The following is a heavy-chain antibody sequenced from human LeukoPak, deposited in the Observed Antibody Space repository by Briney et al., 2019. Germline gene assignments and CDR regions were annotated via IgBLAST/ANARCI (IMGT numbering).Heavy chain of an antibody. CDR3: ARIEGNYYYYMDV. CDR1: EYTFISYW. CDR2: IYPSDSDT. V-gene: IGHV5-51*01. Sequence: GESLKISCKGSEYTFISYWIGWVRQMPGKGLEWMGIIYPSDSDTRYSPSFQDQVTISVDKSITTAYLQWSSLKASDTAMYYCARIEGNYYYYMDVWGKGTTVTVSS. J-gene: IGHJ6*03.